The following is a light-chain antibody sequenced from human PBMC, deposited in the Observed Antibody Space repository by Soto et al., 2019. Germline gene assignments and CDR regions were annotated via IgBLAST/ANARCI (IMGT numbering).Light chain of an antibody. CDR2: DVS. J-gene: IGLJ2*01. CDR1: SSDVGGYNY. V-gene: IGLV2-14*01. Sequence: QYALTQPASVSGSPGQSITISCTGTSSDVGGYNYVSWYQQHPGKAPKLMIYDVSNRPSGVSNRFSGSKSGNTVSLTISPLQSEDEADYYCSSYTSSSTVFGGGTKLTAL. CDR3: SSYTSSSTV.